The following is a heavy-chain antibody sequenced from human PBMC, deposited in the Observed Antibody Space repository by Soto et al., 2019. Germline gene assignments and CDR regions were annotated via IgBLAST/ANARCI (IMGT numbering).Heavy chain of an antibody. J-gene: IGHJ6*02. V-gene: IGHV3-23*01. CDR1: RFTFSRSA. CDR2: ISGSGGGT. Sequence: GGSLRLSCAASRFTFSRSAMSWVRQAPVKGLEWVSAISGSGGGTYYADSVKGRFTISTDNSKNTLYLQMNSLRAEDTAVYYCAKRGTVTTDYYGMDVWGQGTTVTVSS. CDR3: AKRGTVTTDYYGMDV. D-gene: IGHD4-17*01.